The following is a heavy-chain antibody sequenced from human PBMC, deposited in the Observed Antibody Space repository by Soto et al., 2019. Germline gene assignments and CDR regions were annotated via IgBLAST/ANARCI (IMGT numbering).Heavy chain of an antibody. CDR2: INPSGGST. CDR3: ARGGLSGNYDSSGYSPLNFDY. CDR1: GYTFTSYY. D-gene: IGHD3-22*01. V-gene: IGHV1-46*01. Sequence: ASVKVSCKASGYTFTSYYMHWVRQAPGQGLEWMGIINPSGGSTSYAQKFQGRVTMTRDTSTSTVYMELSSLRSGDTAMYYCARGGLSGNYDSSGYSPLNFDYWG. J-gene: IGHJ4*01.